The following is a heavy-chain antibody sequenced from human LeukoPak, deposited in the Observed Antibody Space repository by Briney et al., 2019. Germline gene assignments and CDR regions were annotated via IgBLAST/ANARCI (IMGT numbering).Heavy chain of an antibody. CDR2: ISGSGGST. CDR1: GFTFSSYA. CDR3: AKGSYYDSSGSFYFDY. Sequence: GGSLRLSCAASGFTFSSYAMSWVRQAPGKGLEWVSAISGSGGSTYYADSVKGRFTISRDNSKNTLYLQMNSLRAEDTAVYYCAKGSYYDSSGSFYFDYWGQGTLVAVSS. V-gene: IGHV3-23*01. D-gene: IGHD3-22*01. J-gene: IGHJ4*02.